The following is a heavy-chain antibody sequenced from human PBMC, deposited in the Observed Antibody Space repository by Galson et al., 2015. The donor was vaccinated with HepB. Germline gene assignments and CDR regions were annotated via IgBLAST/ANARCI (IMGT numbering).Heavy chain of an antibody. CDR3: VRALGGSYFYGMDV. D-gene: IGHD3-16*02. Sequence: SETLSLTCSVSGASISSRTYYWVWIRQPPGKGLEWIGNVHSSGVTYYNPSLKSRVTISGDTAKNQFSLRVSSVIAADTAVYYCVRALGGSYFYGMDVWGQGTTVTVSS. J-gene: IGHJ6*02. CDR1: GASISSRTYY. CDR2: VHSSGVT. V-gene: IGHV4-39*01.